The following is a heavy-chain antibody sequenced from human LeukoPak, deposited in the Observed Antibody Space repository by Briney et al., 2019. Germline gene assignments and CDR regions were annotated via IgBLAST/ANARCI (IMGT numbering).Heavy chain of an antibody. V-gene: IGHV7-4-1*02. CDR1: GYTFTSYP. Sequence: GTSVKVSCKASGYTFTSYPMNWVRQAPGQGLEWMGWINTNTGNPTYAQGFTGRFVFSLDTSVSSTYLQIISLKAEDTAVYYCARSTWLQLSAFDIWGQGTMVTVSS. D-gene: IGHD5-24*01. CDR2: INTNTGNP. CDR3: ARSTWLQLSAFDI. J-gene: IGHJ3*02.